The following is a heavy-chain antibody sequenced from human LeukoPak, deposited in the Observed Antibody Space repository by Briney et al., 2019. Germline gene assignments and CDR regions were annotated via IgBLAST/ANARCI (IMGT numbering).Heavy chain of an antibody. CDR1: GFTFSSYA. J-gene: IGHJ6*02. D-gene: IGHD5-12*01. Sequence: PGGSLRLSCAASGFTFSSYAMSWVRQAPGKGLEWVSAISGSGGSTYYADSVKGRFTISRDNSKNTLYLQMNSLRAEDTALYYCAKDRRGYSGYDGQKDYYGMDVWGQGTTVTVSS. CDR2: ISGSGGST. V-gene: IGHV3-23*01. CDR3: AKDRRGYSGYDGQKDYYGMDV.